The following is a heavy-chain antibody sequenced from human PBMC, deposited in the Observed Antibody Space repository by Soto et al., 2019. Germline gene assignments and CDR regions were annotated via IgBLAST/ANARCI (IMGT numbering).Heavy chain of an antibody. CDR1: GGSFSGYY. CDR3: ARGRGTTIFGVGIRYYYYYMDV. V-gene: IGHV4-34*01. D-gene: IGHD3-3*01. CDR2: INHSGST. J-gene: IGHJ6*03. Sequence: SETLSLTCAVYGGSFSGYYWSWIRQPPGKGLEWIGEINHSGSTNYNPSLKSRVTISVDTSKNQFSLKLSSVTAADTAVYYCARGRGTTIFGVGIRYYYYYMDVWGKGTTVTVSS.